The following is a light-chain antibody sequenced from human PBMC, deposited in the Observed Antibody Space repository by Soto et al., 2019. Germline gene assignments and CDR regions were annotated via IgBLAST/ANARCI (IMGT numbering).Light chain of an antibody. Sequence: DIQMTQSPSSLSASVGDRVTITCQASQDISNYLNWYQQKPGKAPKLLIYVASNLETGVPSRFSGSGSGTDFTFTISSLQPEDIATYYCQHRNTFGQGTRLEIK. CDR1: QDISNY. CDR3: QHRNT. V-gene: IGKV1-33*01. J-gene: IGKJ5*01. CDR2: VAS.